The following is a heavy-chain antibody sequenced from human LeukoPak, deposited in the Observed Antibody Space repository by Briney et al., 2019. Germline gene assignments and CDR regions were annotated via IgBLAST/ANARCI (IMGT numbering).Heavy chain of an antibody. V-gene: IGHV1-46*03. Sequence: ASVKVSCKASGYTFTSYYMHWVRQAPGQGLEWMGIINPSGGSTSYAQKFQGRVTMTRDTSMSTVYMELSSLRSEDTAVYYCARDPLGVYFDYWGQGTLVTVSS. CDR2: INPSGGST. CDR3: ARDPLGVYFDY. J-gene: IGHJ4*02. CDR1: GYTFTSYY.